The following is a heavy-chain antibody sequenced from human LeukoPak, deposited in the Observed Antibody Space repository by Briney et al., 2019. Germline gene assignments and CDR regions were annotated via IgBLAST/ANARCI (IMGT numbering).Heavy chain of an antibody. D-gene: IGHD5-12*01. CDR1: GGSISTGDYY. CDR2: IYYSGST. CDR3: AAQLVATADLDY. V-gene: IGHV4-30-4*01. Sequence: PSETLSLTCTVFGGSISTGDYYWSWIRQPPGKGLEWIGYIYYSGSTSYNPSLKSRLTISVDTSKNQFTLKLRSVTAADTAVYYCAAQLVATADLDYWGQGTLVTVSS. J-gene: IGHJ4*02.